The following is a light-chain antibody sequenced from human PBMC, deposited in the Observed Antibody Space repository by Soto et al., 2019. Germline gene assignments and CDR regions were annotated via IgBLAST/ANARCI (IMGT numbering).Light chain of an antibody. V-gene: IGKV3-20*01. CDR3: QLYGSSPPYI. Sequence: VLTQSPGTLSLSQGERATLSCRASQSVSSSYLAWYQQKPGQAPRLLIYGASSRATGVPDRFSGSGSGTDFTLTISRLEPEDFAVYYCQLYGSSPPYIFGPGTKVDIK. J-gene: IGKJ3*01. CDR2: GAS. CDR1: QSVSSSY.